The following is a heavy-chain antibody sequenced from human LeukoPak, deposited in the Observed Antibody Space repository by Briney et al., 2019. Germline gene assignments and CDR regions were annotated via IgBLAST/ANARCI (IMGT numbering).Heavy chain of an antibody. CDR3: AKEGGIQLWLPSHY. CDR2: SSGSGSNT. J-gene: IGHJ4*02. Sequence: GGSLRLSCAASGFTFSSYAMSWVRQAPGKGLEWVSTSSGSGSNTYYADSVKGRFTISRDNSKNTLYLQMNSLRAEDTAVYYCAKEGGIQLWLPSHYWGQGTLVTVSS. D-gene: IGHD5-18*01. V-gene: IGHV3-23*01. CDR1: GFTFSSYA.